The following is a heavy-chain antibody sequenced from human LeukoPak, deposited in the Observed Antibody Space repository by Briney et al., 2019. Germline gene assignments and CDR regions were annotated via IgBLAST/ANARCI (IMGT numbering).Heavy chain of an antibody. J-gene: IGHJ4*02. CDR2: IAGSGGAT. CDR1: GITLSNYG. Sequence: GGSLRLSCEVSGITLSNYGMSWVRQAPGKGLQWVAGIAGSGGATNYADSVKGRFTISRDNRKNTLYLQMNSLRAEDTAVYFCAKRGVVIRVILVGFHKEAYYFDSWGQGALVTVS. V-gene: IGHV3-23*01. D-gene: IGHD3-22*01. CDR3: AKRGVVIRVILVGFHKEAYYFDS.